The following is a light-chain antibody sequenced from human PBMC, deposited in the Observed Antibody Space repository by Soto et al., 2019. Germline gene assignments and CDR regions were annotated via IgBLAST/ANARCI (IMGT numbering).Light chain of an antibody. V-gene: IGLV2-8*01. Sequence: QSALTQPPSASGSPGQSVTISCTGTSSDVDRYNYVSWYQQHPGKAPKLMIYEVTKRPSGVPDRFSGSKSGNTASLTVSGLQAEDESTYFCGSYAGSNIMIFGGGTKLTVL. CDR3: GSYAGSNIMI. J-gene: IGLJ2*01. CDR2: EVT. CDR1: SSDVDRYNY.